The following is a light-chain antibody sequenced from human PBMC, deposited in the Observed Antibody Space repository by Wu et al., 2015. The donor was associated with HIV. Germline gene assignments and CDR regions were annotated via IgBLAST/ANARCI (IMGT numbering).Light chain of an antibody. J-gene: IGKJ2*01. CDR2: DAS. Sequence: EIVLTQSPATLSLSPGDRATLSCRASQNVNNYLAWYQQRPGQAPRLLIYDASNRVTGIPARFSGSGSGTDYTLTISGLEPEDFAVYYCQQRIKWPPENTFGQGTKLEIK. CDR3: QQRIKWPPENT. CDR1: QNVNNY. V-gene: IGKV3-11*01.